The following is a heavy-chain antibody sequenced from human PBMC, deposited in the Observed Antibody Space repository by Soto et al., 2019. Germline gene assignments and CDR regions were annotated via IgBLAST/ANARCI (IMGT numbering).Heavy chain of an antibody. CDR1: GFTFSNYG. CDR3: AKGVGDFWSGSRADYYYYGMDV. V-gene: IGHV3-23*01. D-gene: IGHD3-3*01. J-gene: IGHJ6*02. CDR2: ISGSGGST. Sequence: GGSLRLSCAASGFTFSNYGMTWVRQAPGKGLEWVSGISGSGGSTYYADAVKGRFTISRDNSKNTLYLQVNSLRAEDTAVYYCAKGVGDFWSGSRADYYYYGMDVCGQGTTVTVSS.